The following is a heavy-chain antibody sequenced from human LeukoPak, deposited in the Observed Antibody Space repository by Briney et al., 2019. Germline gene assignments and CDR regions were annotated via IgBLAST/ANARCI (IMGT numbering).Heavy chain of an antibody. CDR3: TTGPFDYYGSASYLANGMDV. V-gene: IGHV3-15*01. D-gene: IGHD3-10*01. CDR1: GFTFSNAW. CDR2: IKSKTDGGTT. Sequence: GGSLRLSCAASGFTFSNAWMSWVRQAPGKGLEWVGRIKSKTDGGTTDYTAPVKGRFSISRDDSKNTLYLQMNSLKSEDTAVYYCTTGPFDYYGSASYLANGMDVWGQGTTVTVSS. J-gene: IGHJ6*02.